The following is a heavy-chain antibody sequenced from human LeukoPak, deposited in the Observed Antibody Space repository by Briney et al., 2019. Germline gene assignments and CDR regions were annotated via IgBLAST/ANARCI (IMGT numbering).Heavy chain of an antibody. CDR3: ARGFVWDFVYYYYMDV. V-gene: IGHV3-48*03. CDR2: ISSSGSTI. Sequence: GGSLRLSCAASGFTFSSYEMNWVCQAPGKGLEWVSYISSSGSTIYYADSVKGRFTISRDNAKNSLYLQMNSLRAEDTAVYYCARGFVWDFVYYYYMDVWGKGTTVTVSS. J-gene: IGHJ6*03. CDR1: GFTFSSYE. D-gene: IGHD3-10*01.